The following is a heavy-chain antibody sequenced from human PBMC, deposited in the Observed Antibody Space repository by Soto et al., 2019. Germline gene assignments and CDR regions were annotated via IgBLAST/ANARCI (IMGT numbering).Heavy chain of an antibody. CDR3: ARDRSSSWYNGTFYFDS. J-gene: IGHJ4*02. Sequence: QVQLVQSGAEVRKPGSSVKVSCKASGGTFTTYDISWVRQAPGQGLEWMGGIIPLFDATKYAQKFQGRVTITADKSTGTAYMEVSRLRSEDTAMYYCARDRSSSWYNGTFYFDSWGQGTLVTVSS. CDR1: GGTFTTYD. V-gene: IGHV1-69*06. D-gene: IGHD6-19*01. CDR2: IIPLFDAT.